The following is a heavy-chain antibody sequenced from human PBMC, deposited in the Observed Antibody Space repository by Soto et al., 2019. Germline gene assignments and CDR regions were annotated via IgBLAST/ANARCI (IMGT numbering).Heavy chain of an antibody. V-gene: IGHV3-30*18. CDR2: ISYHGGDK. Sequence: QVQLVESGGGVVQPGRSLRLSCAASGFTFSNYGMHWVRQAPGKGLEWVAVISYHGGDKYYADSVKGRFTISRDNSKNTLYLQMDSLRAEDTAVYYCAKDHLTTTVTTVGYWGQGTLVTVSS. J-gene: IGHJ4*02. D-gene: IGHD4-17*01. CDR3: AKDHLTTTVTTVGY. CDR1: GFTFSNYG.